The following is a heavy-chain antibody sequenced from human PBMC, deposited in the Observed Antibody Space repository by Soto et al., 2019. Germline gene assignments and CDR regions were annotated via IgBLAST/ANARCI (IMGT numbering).Heavy chain of an antibody. CDR2: IYYSGST. V-gene: IGHV4-59*08. CDR3: ARRYSSAFDI. J-gene: IGHJ3*02. D-gene: IGHD6-13*01. CDR1: GGSISSYY. Sequence: QVQLQESGPGLVKPSETLSLTCTVSGGSISSYYWSWIRQPPGKGLEWIGYIYYSGSTNYNPSLTSRVTISVDTSKNQFSLKLSSVTAADTAVYYGARRYSSAFDIWGQGTMVTVSS.